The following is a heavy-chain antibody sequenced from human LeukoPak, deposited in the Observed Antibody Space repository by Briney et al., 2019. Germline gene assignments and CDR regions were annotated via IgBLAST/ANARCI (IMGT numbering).Heavy chain of an antibody. CDR3: AKRANYGDNPWGYYYYYGMDV. CDR2: ISGSGGST. V-gene: IGHV3-23*01. J-gene: IGHJ6*02. CDR1: GGSFSGYY. D-gene: IGHD4-17*01. Sequence: ETLSLTCAVYGGSFSGYYWSWVRQAPGKGLEWVSAISGSGGSTYYADSVKGRFTISRDNSKNTLYLQMNSLRAEDTAVYYCAKRANYGDNPWGYYYYYGMDVWGQGTTVTVSS.